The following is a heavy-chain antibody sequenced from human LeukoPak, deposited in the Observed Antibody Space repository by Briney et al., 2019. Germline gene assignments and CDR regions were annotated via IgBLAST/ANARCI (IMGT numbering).Heavy chain of an antibody. CDR1: GFTFSSYW. CDR2: INSDGSST. D-gene: IGHD3-22*01. V-gene: IGHV3-74*01. J-gene: IGHJ4*02. CDR3: ARVVVVRSFDY. Sequence: GGSLRLSCAASGFTFSSYWMHWVRQAPGKGLVWVSRINSDGSSTSYADSVKGRFTISRDNAKNTLYLQMNSLRAEDTAMYYCARVVVVRSFDYWGQGTLVTVSS.